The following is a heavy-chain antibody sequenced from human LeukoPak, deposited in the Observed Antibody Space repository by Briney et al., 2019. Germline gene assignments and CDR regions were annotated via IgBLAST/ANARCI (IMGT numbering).Heavy chain of an antibody. D-gene: IGHD3-10*01. CDR1: GFTFSNYY. CDR3: ASSDDAFDV. Sequence: PGGSLSLSCAASGFTFSNYYMSWIRQPPGKGREWGSYISSSGSTIYYADSVKGRFTISRDNAKNSRCLQRNSLRAEDTAVYYCASSDDAFDVWGQGTMVSVSS. V-gene: IGHV3-11*04. CDR2: ISSSGSTI. J-gene: IGHJ3*01.